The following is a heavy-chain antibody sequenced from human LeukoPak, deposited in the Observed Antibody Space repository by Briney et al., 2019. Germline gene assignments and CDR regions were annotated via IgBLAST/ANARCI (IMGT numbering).Heavy chain of an antibody. D-gene: IGHD1-26*01. CDR3: ARDRPIVGATSRSDY. J-gene: IGHJ4*02. CDR1: GGSFSGYY. V-gene: IGHV4-34*01. CDR2: INQSGST. Sequence: SETLSLTCAVYGGSFSGYYWSWIRQPPGKGLKWIGEINQSGSTNYNPSLKSRVTISVDTSKNQFSLKLSSVTAADTAVYYCARDRPIVGATSRSDYWGQGTLVTVSS.